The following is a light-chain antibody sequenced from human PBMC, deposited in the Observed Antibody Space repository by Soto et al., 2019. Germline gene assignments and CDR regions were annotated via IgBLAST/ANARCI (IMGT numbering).Light chain of an antibody. J-gene: IGLJ1*01. CDR3: AAWDDSLSGRV. CDR2: SNN. CDR1: ISNIGSNY. Sequence: QSSLTQPPSSSGTPGQRVTISCSGSISNIGSNYVYWYQQLPGTAPKLLIYSNNQRPSGVPDRFSGSKSGTSASLAISGLRSEDEADYYCAAWDDSLSGRVFGTGTKVNVL. V-gene: IGLV1-47*02.